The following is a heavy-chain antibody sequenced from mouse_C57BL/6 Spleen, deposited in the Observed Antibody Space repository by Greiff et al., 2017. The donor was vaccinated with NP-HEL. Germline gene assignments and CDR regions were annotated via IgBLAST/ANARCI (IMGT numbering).Heavy chain of an antibody. J-gene: IGHJ1*03. Sequence: QVQLKESGAELVKPGASVKISCKASGYAFSSYWMNWVKQRPGKGLEWIGQIYPGDGDTNYNGKFKGKATLTADKSSSTSYMQLSSLTAEDSAVYFCAREDPSTVVATRYFDVWGTGTTVTVSS. CDR3: AREDPSTVVATRYFDV. D-gene: IGHD1-1*01. CDR1: GYAFSSYW. V-gene: IGHV1-80*01. CDR2: IYPGDGDT.